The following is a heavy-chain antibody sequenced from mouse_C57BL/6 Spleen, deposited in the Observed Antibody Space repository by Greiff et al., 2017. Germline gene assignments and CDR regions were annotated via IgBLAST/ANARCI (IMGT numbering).Heavy chain of an antibody. V-gene: IGHV1-42*01. CDR1: GYSFTGYY. J-gene: IGHJ4*01. CDR2: INPSSGGT. Sequence: VQLQQSGPELVKPGASVKISCKASGYSFTGYYMTWVKQSPEQSLEWIGEINPSSGGTTYNQKFKAKATLTVDKSSSTAYMQLKSLTSEDSAVEYCSSKDGSIAYAIDYWGQGTSVTVSS. D-gene: IGHD1-1*02. CDR3: SSKDGSIAYAIDY.